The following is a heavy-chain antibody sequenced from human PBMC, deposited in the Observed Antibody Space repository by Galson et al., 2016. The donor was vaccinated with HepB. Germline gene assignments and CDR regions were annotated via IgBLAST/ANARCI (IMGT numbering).Heavy chain of an antibody. V-gene: IGHV3-21*01. Sequence: SLRLSCAASGFIFTTYSMNWFRRAPGKGLQWDSSISSDGTYTHYADSVKGRFTVSRDNANNSLYLQMSSLRAEDTAVYYCAALQGFRELPFDFWGQGTLVTVSS. CDR1: GFIFTTYS. CDR2: ISSDGTYT. J-gene: IGHJ4*02. D-gene: IGHD3-10*01. CDR3: AALQGFRELPFDF.